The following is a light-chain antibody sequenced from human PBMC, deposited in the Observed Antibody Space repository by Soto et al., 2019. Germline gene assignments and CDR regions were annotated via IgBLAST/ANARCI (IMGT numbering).Light chain of an antibody. Sequence: SYDLTQPPAVSVAPGQTAKITCGGNNIGSKSVHWYQQKPGQAPVLVVYDDSDRPSGIPERFSGSNSGNTATLTISRVEAGDEADYFCQVWDRSTNYVFGTGTKVTVL. V-gene: IGLV3-21*02. CDR1: NIGSKS. CDR3: QVWDRSTNYV. CDR2: DDS. J-gene: IGLJ1*01.